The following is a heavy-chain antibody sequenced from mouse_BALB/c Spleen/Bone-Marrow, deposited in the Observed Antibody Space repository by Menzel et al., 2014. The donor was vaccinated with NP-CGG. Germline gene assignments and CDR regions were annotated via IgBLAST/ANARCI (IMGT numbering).Heavy chain of an antibody. CDR1: GISITTGNYR. CDR2: IYYSGTI. V-gene: IGHV3-5*02. J-gene: IGHJ3*01. D-gene: IGHD1-2*01. Sequence: EVQLVESGPGLVKPSQTVSLTCTVTGISITTGNYRWSWIRQFPGNKLEWIGYIYYSGTITYNPSLTSQTTITRDTSKNQFFLEMNSLTADDAAACYCAGDGYYGDGFAYWGQGTLVTVSA. CDR3: AGDGYYGDGFAY.